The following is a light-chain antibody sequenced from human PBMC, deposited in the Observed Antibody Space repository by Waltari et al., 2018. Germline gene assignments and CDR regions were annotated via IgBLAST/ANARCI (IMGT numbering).Light chain of an antibody. J-gene: IGLJ3*02. V-gene: IGLV4-69*01. CDR3: QTWGTGIWV. CDR1: SGHSRHA. Sequence: QLVLTQSPSASASLGASVKLTCTLSSGHSRHAIAAHPQQPEKGPRYLMKLNSDGSHSKGDGIPDRFSGSSSGAERYLTISSLQSEDEADYYCQTWGTGIWVFGGGTKLTVL. CDR2: LNSDGSH.